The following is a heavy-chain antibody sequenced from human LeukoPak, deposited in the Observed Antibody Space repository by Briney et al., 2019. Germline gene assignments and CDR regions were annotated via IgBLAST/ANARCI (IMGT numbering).Heavy chain of an antibody. CDR3: ARAVGGDGSGSL. CDR2: IYTSGST. J-gene: IGHJ4*02. Sequence: SQTLSLTCTVSGGSISSGSYYWSWTRQPAGKGLEWIGRIYTSGSTNYNPSLKSRVTISVDTSKNQFSLKLSSVTAADTAVYYCARAVGGDGSGSLWGPGTLVTVSS. CDR1: GGSISSGSYY. D-gene: IGHD3-10*01. V-gene: IGHV4-61*02.